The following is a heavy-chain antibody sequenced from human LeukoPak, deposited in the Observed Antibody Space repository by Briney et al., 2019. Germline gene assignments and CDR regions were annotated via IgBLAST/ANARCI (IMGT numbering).Heavy chain of an antibody. CDR3: AAAQLYDAFDI. CDR2: IVVGSGNT. Sequence: SVKVSCKASGFTFTSSAVQWVRQARGQRLEWIGWIVVGSGNTDYAQKFQERVTITRDMSTSTAYMELSSLRSEDTAVYYCAAAQLYDAFDIWGQGTMVTVSS. D-gene: IGHD1-1*01. J-gene: IGHJ3*02. V-gene: IGHV1-58*01. CDR1: GFTFTSSA.